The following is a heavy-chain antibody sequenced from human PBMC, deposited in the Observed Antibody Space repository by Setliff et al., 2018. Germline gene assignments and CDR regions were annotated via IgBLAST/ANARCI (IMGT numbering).Heavy chain of an antibody. CDR1: GFTFNYW. J-gene: IGHJ4*02. CDR3: ARDWVPGGY. CDR2: IKQDESEK. Sequence: GGSLRLSCAASGFTFNYWINWVRQAPGKGLEWVANIKQDESEKHYVGSVKGRFTISRDNARNSVYLQMNSLRAEDAAVYYCARDWVPGGYWGQGTLVTVSS. V-gene: IGHV3-7*01. D-gene: IGHD3-16*01.